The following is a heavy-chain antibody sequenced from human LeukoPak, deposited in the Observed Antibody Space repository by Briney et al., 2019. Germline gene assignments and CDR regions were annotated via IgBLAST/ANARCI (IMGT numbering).Heavy chain of an antibody. Sequence: GRSLRLSCAASGFTYSSYAMSWVRQAPGKGLEWVSAISGSGGSTYYADSVKGRFTISRDNSKNTLYLQMNSLRAEDTAVYYCAKYDILTGSPPFDPWGQGTLVTVSS. D-gene: IGHD3-9*01. CDR3: AKYDILTGSPPFDP. V-gene: IGHV3-23*01. CDR1: GFTYSSYA. J-gene: IGHJ5*02. CDR2: ISGSGGST.